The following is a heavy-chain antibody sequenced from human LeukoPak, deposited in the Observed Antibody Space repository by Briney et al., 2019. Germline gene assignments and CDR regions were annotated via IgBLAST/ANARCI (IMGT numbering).Heavy chain of an antibody. D-gene: IGHD1-26*01. CDR3: ARREVGATLGD. J-gene: IGHJ4*02. Sequence: GGSLRLSCAASGFTFSTYSMDWVRQAPGKGLEWVSSISSGSSYVYYADSVKGRFTISRDNAKNSLYLQMNSLRAEDTAVYYCARREVGATLGDWGQGTLVTVSS. V-gene: IGHV3-21*01. CDR2: ISSGSSYV. CDR1: GFTFSTYS.